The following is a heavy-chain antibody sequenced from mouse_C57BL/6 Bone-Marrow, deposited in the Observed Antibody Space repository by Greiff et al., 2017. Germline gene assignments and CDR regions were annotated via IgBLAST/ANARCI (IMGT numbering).Heavy chain of an antibody. CDR3: ASGTTVVYWYFDV. D-gene: IGHD1-1*01. V-gene: IGHV3-6*01. CDR1: GYSITSGYY. CDR2: ISYDGSN. Sequence: EVQLQESGPGLVKPSQSLSLTCSVTGYSITSGYYWNWIRQFPGNKLEWMGYISYDGSNNYNPSLKNRISITRDTSKNQFFLKLNSVTTEDTATYYCASGTTVVYWYFDVWGTGTTVTVSS. J-gene: IGHJ1*03.